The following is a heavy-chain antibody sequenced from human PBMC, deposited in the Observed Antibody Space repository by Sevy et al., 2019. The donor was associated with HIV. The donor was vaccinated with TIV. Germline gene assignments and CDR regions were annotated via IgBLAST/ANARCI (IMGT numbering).Heavy chain of an antibody. D-gene: IGHD2-2*01. V-gene: IGHV3-30*02. Sequence: GGSLRLSCAASGFTFSSYGMHWVRQAPGKGLEWVAFIRYDGSNKYYADSVKGRFTISRDNSKNTLYLQMNSLRAEDTAVYYCAKEDIVVVRAAYYYYYYGMDVWGQGTTVTVSS. J-gene: IGHJ6*02. CDR1: GFTFSSYG. CDR2: IRYDGSNK. CDR3: AKEDIVVVRAAYYYYYYGMDV.